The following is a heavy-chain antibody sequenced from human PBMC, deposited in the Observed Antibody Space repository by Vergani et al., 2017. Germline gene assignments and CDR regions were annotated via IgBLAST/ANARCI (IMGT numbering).Heavy chain of an antibody. V-gene: IGHV3-49*04. CDR2: IWSTPYGGTT. D-gene: IGHD5-12*01. J-gene: IGHJ4*02. CDR3: ARDETGYSGYDIVLDY. CDR1: GFTLGDYA. Sequence: EVHLVESGGGLVQPGRSLRLSCSGSGFTLGDYAMTWVRQAPGKGLEWVAFIWSTPYGGTTEYAASVKGRFTISRDDSKSIAYLQMSSLKAEDTAVYYCARDETGYSGYDIVLDYWGQGTVVTVSS.